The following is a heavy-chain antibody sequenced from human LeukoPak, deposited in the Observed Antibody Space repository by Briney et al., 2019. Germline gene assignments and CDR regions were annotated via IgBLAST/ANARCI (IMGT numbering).Heavy chain of an antibody. V-gene: IGHV3-23*01. D-gene: IGHD3-22*01. CDR2: ISGSGGTT. CDR1: GFTFSSYA. Sequence: GGSLRLSCAASGFTFSSYAMSWVRQAPGKGLEWVSGISGSGGTTYYADSVKGRFTISRDNSKKTLYLQMNSLRAEDTAVYYCAKDAYYYDSSAYPWGQGTLVTVSS. CDR3: AKDAYYYDSSAYP. J-gene: IGHJ5*02.